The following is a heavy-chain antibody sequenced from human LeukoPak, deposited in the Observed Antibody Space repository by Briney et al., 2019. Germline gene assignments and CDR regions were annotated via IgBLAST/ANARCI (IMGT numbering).Heavy chain of an antibody. CDR1: GFTFDDYA. Sequence: PGRSLRLSCAASGFTFDDYAMHWVRQAPGKGLEWVSGISWNSGSIGYADSVKGRFTISRDNSKNTLYLQMNSLRAEDTAVYYCANRPSGPYWGQGTLVTVSS. J-gene: IGHJ4*02. CDR2: ISWNSGSI. V-gene: IGHV3-9*01. D-gene: IGHD3-10*01. CDR3: ANRPSGPY.